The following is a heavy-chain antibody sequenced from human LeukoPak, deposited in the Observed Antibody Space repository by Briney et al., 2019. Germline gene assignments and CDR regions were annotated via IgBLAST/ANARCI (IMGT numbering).Heavy chain of an antibody. V-gene: IGHV3-23*01. Sequence: GGSLRLSCAATGFTFRSYAMSSVRQAQGKGMEWVSAISGSGGSTYYADSVKGRFTISRDNSKNTLYLQMNSLRAEDTAVYYCAKEHGDYLKTYYFDYWGQGTLVTVSS. J-gene: IGHJ4*02. D-gene: IGHD4-17*01. CDR1: GFTFRSYA. CDR2: ISGSGGST. CDR3: AKEHGDYLKTYYFDY.